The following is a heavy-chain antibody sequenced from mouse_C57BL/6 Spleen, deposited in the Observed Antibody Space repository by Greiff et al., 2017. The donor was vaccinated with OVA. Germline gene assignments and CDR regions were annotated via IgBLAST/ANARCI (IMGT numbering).Heavy chain of an antibody. CDR3: ARPYDYDDGYYFDY. V-gene: IGHV1-64*01. D-gene: IGHD2-4*01. J-gene: IGHJ2*01. CDR1: GYTFTSYW. Sequence: QVQLQQPGAELVKPGASVKLSCKASGYTFTSYWMHWVKQRPGQGLEWIGMIHPNSGSTNYNEKFKSKATLTVDKSSNTAYMQLSSLTSEDSAVYYCARPYDYDDGYYFDYWGQGTTLTVSS. CDR2: IHPNSGST.